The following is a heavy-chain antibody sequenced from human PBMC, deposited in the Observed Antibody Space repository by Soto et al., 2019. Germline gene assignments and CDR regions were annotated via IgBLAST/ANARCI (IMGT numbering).Heavy chain of an antibody. CDR2: FIPIFPTP. CDR3: ARDKDRLQLGGNYYYILDV. V-gene: IGHV1-69*12. D-gene: IGHD5-12*01. CDR1: GGTFSTSA. Sequence: QVQLEQSGAEVKKPGSSVKVSCKASGGTFSTSAISWVRQAPGQGLEWMGGFIPIFPTPDYAHKFQGRLTITADESTNTAYMELSGLKSDDPAVYYCARDKDRLQLGGNYYYILDVWGQGTTVTVSS. J-gene: IGHJ6*02.